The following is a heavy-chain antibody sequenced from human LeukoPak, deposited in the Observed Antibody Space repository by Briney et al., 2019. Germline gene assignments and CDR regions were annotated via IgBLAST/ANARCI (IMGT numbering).Heavy chain of an antibody. CDR2: ISSSGSTI. Sequence: KSGGSLRLSCAASGFTFSDYYMSWIRQAPGKGLEWVSYISSSGSTIYYADSVKGRFTISRDNAKNSLYLQMNSLRAEDTAVYYCARDRVYYYGSGSYYNSGYWGQGTLVTVSS. V-gene: IGHV3-11*01. D-gene: IGHD3-10*01. CDR3: ARDRVYYYGSGSYYNSGY. CDR1: GFTFSDYY. J-gene: IGHJ4*02.